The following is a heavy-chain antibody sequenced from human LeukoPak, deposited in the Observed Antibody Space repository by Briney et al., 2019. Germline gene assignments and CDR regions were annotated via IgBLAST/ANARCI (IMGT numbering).Heavy chain of an antibody. V-gene: IGHV4-59*01. CDR3: ARGEGGYEEQSYPLDY. CDR1: GGSISSYY. D-gene: IGHD5-12*01. J-gene: IGHJ4*02. Sequence: SETPSLTCTVSGGSISSYYWSWIRQPPGKGLEWIGYIYYSGSTNYNPSLKSRVTISVDTSKNQFSLKLSSVTAADTAVYYCARGEGGYEEQSYPLDYWGQGTLVTVSS. CDR2: IYYSGST.